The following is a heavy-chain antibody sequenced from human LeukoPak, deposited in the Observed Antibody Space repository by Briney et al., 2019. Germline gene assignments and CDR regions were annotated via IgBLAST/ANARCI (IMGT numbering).Heavy chain of an antibody. D-gene: IGHD2-8*01. CDR1: GYSFTSYW. V-gene: IGHV5-51*01. CDR2: IYSDDSDT. J-gene: IGHJ6*03. CDR3: ARLAFCTNAVCFSNYYYSMDV. Sequence: GESLKISCKGSGYSFTSYWIGWVRQMPGKGLEWMGIIYSDDSDTKYSPSFQGQVTISADKSISTAYLQWSSLKASDTAMYYCARLAFCTNAVCFSNYYYSMDVWGRRTTVTVSS.